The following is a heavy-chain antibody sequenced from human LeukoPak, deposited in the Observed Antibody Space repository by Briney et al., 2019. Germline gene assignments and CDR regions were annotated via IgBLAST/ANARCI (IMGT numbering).Heavy chain of an antibody. CDR1: GFTFSSYG. CDR3: AKDKGNIVATILDY. J-gene: IGHJ4*02. D-gene: IGHD5-12*01. V-gene: IGHV3-30*18. Sequence: SGGSLRLSCAASGFTFSSYGMHRVRQAPGKGLEWVAVISYGGSNKYYADSVKGRFTISRDNSKNTLYLQMNSLRAEDTAVYYCAKDKGNIVATILDYWGQGTLVTVSS. CDR2: ISYGGSNK.